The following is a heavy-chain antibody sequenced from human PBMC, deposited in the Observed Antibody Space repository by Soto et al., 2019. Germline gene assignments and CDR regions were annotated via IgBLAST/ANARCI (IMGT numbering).Heavy chain of an antibody. CDR2: IIPILGIA. CDR3: ARVGRRSAQLWRDNWFDP. CDR1: GGTFSSYT. D-gene: IGHD5-18*01. J-gene: IGHJ5*02. Sequence: QVQLVQSGAEVKKPGSSVKVSCKASGGTFSSYTISWVRQAPGQGLEWMGRIIPILGIANYAQKFQGRVTITADKSTSTAYMELSSLRSEDTAVYYCARVGRRSAQLWRDNWFDPWGQGTLVTVSS. V-gene: IGHV1-69*02.